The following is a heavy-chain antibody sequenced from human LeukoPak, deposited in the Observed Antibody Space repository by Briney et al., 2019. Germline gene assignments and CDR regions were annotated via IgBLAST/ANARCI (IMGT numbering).Heavy chain of an antibody. Sequence: GGSLRLSCAASGFTFSSYSMNWVRQAPGKGLEWVSSISSSSSYIYYADSVKGRFTISRDNAKNSLYLQMNNLRAEDTAVYYCARDGEYSSSCDYWGQGTLVTVSS. V-gene: IGHV3-21*01. CDR1: GFTFSSYS. J-gene: IGHJ4*02. D-gene: IGHD6-13*01. CDR3: ARDGEYSSSCDY. CDR2: ISSSSSYI.